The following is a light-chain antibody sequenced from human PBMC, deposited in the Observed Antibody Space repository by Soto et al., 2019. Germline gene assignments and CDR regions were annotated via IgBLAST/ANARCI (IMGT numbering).Light chain of an antibody. J-gene: IGKJ2*01. CDR3: QQSYSGPYT. V-gene: IGKV1-39*01. CDR1: QSISSY. CDR2: AAS. Sequence: DIQMTQSPSSLSASVGDRVTITCRASQSISSYINWYQQKPGKAPELQIYAASNLRRGVSSRFSGSGSGTNFTLSISSLQPEDFASYHCQQSYSGPYTFGQGTKLEI.